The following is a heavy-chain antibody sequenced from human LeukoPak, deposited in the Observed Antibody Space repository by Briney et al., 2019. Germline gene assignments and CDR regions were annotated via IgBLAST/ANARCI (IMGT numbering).Heavy chain of an antibody. D-gene: IGHD2-15*01. J-gene: IGHJ4*02. CDR1: GFTFSSYG. CDR2: ISDNGNDK. Sequence: GGSLRLSCAASGFTFSSYGMHWVRQAPGKGLEWVAVISDNGNDKYYVDSVKGRFTISRDNSKNTVYLQMNSLRPEDTALYYCAGGLLGCRGGSCYPTDYWGQGTLVTVSS. CDR3: AGGLLGCRGGSCYPTDY. V-gene: IGHV3-30*03.